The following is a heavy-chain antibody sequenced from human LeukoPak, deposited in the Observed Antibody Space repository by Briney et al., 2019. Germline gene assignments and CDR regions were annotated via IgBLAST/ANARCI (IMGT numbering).Heavy chain of an antibody. CDR2: IYYSGST. D-gene: IGHD3-10*01. CDR1: GGSISSYY. CDR3: AGSPNMVRGAYFDY. Sequence: SETLSLTCTVSGGSISSYYWSWIRQPPGKGLEWIGYIYYSGSTNYNPSLKSRVTISVDTSKNQFSLKLSSVTAADTAVYYCAGSPNMVRGAYFDYWGQGTLVTVSS. J-gene: IGHJ4*02. V-gene: IGHV4-59*01.